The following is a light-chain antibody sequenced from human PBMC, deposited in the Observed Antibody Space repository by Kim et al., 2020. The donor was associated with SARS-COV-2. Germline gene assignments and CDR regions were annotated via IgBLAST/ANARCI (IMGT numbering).Light chain of an antibody. CDR1: HNISNY. CDR2: AAS. J-gene: IGKJ2*01. Sequence: DIQMTQSPSSLSASVGDRVTITCRASHNISNYLNWYQQKPGKAPNLLIYAASTLQSGVPSRFSGSGSGTDFTLTISSLQPEDFATYYCQQSYTTLMYTFGQGTSWRS. V-gene: IGKV1-39*01. CDR3: QQSYTTLMYT.